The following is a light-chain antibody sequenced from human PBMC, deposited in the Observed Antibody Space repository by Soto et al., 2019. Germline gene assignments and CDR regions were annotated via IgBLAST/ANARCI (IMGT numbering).Light chain of an antibody. CDR2: RND. Sequence: QSVLTQPPSASGTPGQRVTISCSGSSSNLGSNYVYWYQQFPGSAPKLLIYRNDQRPSGVPDRFSGSKSGTSASLAISGPRSEDEADYYCAAWDDSLSAVVFVGGTKLTVL. CDR3: AAWDDSLSAVV. CDR1: SSNLGSNY. V-gene: IGLV1-47*01. J-gene: IGLJ2*01.